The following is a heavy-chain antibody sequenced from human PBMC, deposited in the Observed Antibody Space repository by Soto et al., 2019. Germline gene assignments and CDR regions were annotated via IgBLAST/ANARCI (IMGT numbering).Heavy chain of an antibody. J-gene: IGHJ6*02. Sequence: GASVKVSCKASGYTFTSYYMHWVRQAPGQGLEWMGIINPSGGSTSYAQKFQGRVTMTRDTSTSTVYMELSSLRSEDTAVYYCARDLGGDYDFWSGNGYGMDVWGQGTTVTVSS. D-gene: IGHD3-3*01. CDR3: ARDLGGDYDFWSGNGYGMDV. V-gene: IGHV1-46*01. CDR1: GYTFTSYY. CDR2: INPSGGST.